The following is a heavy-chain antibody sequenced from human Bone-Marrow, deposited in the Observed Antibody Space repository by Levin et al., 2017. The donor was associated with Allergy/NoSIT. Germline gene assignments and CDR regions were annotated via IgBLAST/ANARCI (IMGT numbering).Heavy chain of an antibody. CDR3: ARDGVQGGAFDI. CDR1: GYSFTAYY. V-gene: IGHV1-2*02. D-gene: IGHD3-16*01. Sequence: KSGESLKISCKTSGYSFTAYYMHWVRQAPGQGLEWVGWIFPKSGDTKNAQKFQGRVTMTRDTSITTAYMELSRLTSDDTAVYYCARDGVQGGAFDIWGQGTMVTVSS. J-gene: IGHJ3*02. CDR2: IFPKSGDT.